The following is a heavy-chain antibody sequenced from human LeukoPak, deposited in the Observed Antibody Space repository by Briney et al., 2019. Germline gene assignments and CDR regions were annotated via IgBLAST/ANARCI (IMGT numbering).Heavy chain of an antibody. CDR3: ARDKLVTTRALDY. J-gene: IGHJ4*02. V-gene: IGHV3-11*04. CDR2: ISSSGSTI. D-gene: IGHD4-17*01. Sequence: GGSLRLSCAASGFTFSDYYTSWIRQAPGKGLEWVSYISSSGSTIYYADSVKGRFTISRDNAKNSLYLQMNSLRAEDTAVYYCARDKLVTTRALDYWGQGTLVTVSS. CDR1: GFTFSDYY.